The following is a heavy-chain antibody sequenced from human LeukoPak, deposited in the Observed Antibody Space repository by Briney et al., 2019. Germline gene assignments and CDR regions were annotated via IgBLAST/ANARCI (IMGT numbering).Heavy chain of an antibody. D-gene: IGHD3-10*01. J-gene: IGHJ4*02. V-gene: IGHV3-7*01. CDR3: ARGGRGSGSYLSEY. CDR1: GFIFTKFW. CDR2: IRQDGSDK. Sequence: PGGSLRLSCEASGFIFTKFWMGWVRQAPGKGLEWVANIRQDGSDKYYVDSVKGRFTISRDNAQNLVFLQMTGLRAEDTAVYYCARGGRGSGSYLSEYWGQGTLVTVSS.